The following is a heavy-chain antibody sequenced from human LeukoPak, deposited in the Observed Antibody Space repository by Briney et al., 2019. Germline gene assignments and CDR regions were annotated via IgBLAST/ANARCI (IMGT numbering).Heavy chain of an antibody. D-gene: IGHD6-19*01. J-gene: IGHJ5*02. CDR2: INPSGGST. Sequence: GASVKVSCKASGYTFTGYYMHWVRQAPGQGLEWMGIINPSGGSTSYAQKFQGRVTMTRDTSTSTVYMELSSLRSEDTAVYYCAATYSSGQNWFDPWGQGTLVTVSS. CDR1: GYTFTGYY. CDR3: AATYSSGQNWFDP. V-gene: IGHV1-46*01.